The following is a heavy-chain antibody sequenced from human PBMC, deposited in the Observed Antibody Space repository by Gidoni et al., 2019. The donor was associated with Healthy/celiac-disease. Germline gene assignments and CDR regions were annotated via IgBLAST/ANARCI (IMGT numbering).Heavy chain of an antibody. CDR2: ISWNSGSL. J-gene: IGHJ4*02. V-gene: IGHV3-9*01. CDR1: GVTFDDYA. CDR3: AKSPEDGDCFDY. D-gene: IGHD4-17*01. Sequence: EVQLVESGGGLVQPGGSRRLSCADSGVTFDDYAMTWVRQGPGKVLEWVSGISWNSGSLGYADSVKVRFTISRDNAKNSLYLQMNSLRAEDTALYYCAKSPEDGDCFDYWGQGTLVTVSS.